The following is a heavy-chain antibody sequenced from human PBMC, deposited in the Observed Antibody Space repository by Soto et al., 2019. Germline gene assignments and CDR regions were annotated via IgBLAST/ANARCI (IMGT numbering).Heavy chain of an antibody. CDR1: GGSISSSSYY. CDR3: ARARRAGPGGYCSGGSCYSVTTFDY. Sequence: QLQLQESGPGLVKPSETLSLTCTVSGGSISSSSYYWGWIRQPPGKGLEWIGSIYYSGSTYYNPSLTSRVTISVDTSKNQFSLKLSSVTAADTAVYYCARARRAGPGGYCSGGSCYSVTTFDYWGQGTLVTVSS. V-gene: IGHV4-39*01. J-gene: IGHJ4*02. D-gene: IGHD2-15*01. CDR2: IYYSGST.